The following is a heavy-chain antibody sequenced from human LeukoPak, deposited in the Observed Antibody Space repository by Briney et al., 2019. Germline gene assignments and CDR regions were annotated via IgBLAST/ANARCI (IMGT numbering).Heavy chain of an antibody. Sequence: GRSLRLSCAASVFTFSSYGMHWVRQAPGKGLEWVSAISGSGGSTYYADSVKGRFTISRDNSKNTLYLQMNSLRAEDTAVYYCAKRAACSGGSCYRAFDIWGQGTMVTVSS. CDR3: AKRAACSGGSCYRAFDI. CDR2: ISGSGGST. J-gene: IGHJ3*02. D-gene: IGHD2-15*01. CDR1: VFTFSSYG. V-gene: IGHV3-23*01.